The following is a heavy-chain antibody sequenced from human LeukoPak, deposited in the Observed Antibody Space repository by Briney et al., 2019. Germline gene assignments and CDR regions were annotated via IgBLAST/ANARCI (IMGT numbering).Heavy chain of an antibody. CDR2: ISGSGGST. CDR1: GYTLSSYA. V-gene: IGHV3-23*01. CDR3: ARGQWLVTFPFDF. J-gene: IGHJ4*02. D-gene: IGHD6-19*01. Sequence: PGGSLRLSCAASGYTLSSYAMSWVRQAPGKGLEWVSSISGSGGSTYYADSVKDRFTISRDNSKNTLYLQMSSLRAEDTALYYCARGQWLVTFPFDFWGQGTLVTVSS.